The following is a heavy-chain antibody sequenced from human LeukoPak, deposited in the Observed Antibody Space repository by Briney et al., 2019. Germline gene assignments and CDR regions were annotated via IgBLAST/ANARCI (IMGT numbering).Heavy chain of an antibody. CDR1: GDSIIGYY. J-gene: IGHJ3*02. V-gene: IGHV4-39*07. CDR2: IYYTGNT. D-gene: IGHD3-10*01. CDR3: TKSDGYGLIRI. Sequence: SETLPLTCSVSGDSIIGYYWGWIRQPPGKGLEWIGNIYYTGNTYYNSSLKSRVTISLDTSKNQFSLKVISMTAADTAAYYCTKSDGYGLIRICGRGTMVTVSS.